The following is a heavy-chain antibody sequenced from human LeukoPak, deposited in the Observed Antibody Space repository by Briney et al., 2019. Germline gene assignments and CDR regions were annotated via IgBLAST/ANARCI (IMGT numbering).Heavy chain of an antibody. CDR1: GFTFSSYM. CDR2: INSGSTYT. Sequence: GGSLRLSCAASGFTFSSYMMNWVRQAPGKGLEWVSSINSGSTYTYYTESVKGRFTVSRGNAKNSLFLQMNSLRAEDTAIYYCARSLTTLTYEGYWGQGTLVTVSS. J-gene: IGHJ4*02. D-gene: IGHD1-1*01. V-gene: IGHV3-21*01. CDR3: ARSLTTLTYEGY.